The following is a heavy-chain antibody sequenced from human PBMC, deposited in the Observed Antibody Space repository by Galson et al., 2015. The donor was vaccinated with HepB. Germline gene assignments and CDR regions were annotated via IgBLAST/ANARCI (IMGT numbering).Heavy chain of an antibody. V-gene: IGHV3-7*01. Sequence: SLRLSCADFGFTFSSYWMSWVRQAPGKGLEWVANIKQDGSEEYYVDSVKGRFTISRDNSKNTLYLQMNSLRAEDTAVYYCAKVRGVTMIEGFDYWGQGTLVTVSS. D-gene: IGHD3-22*01. J-gene: IGHJ4*02. CDR2: IKQDGSEE. CDR1: GFTFSSYW. CDR3: AKVRGVTMIEGFDY.